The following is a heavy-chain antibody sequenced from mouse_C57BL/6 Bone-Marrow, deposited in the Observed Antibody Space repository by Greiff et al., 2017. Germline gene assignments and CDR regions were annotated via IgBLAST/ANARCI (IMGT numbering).Heavy chain of an antibody. CDR3: ARLGLRQFAY. CDR2: ISSGGSYT. V-gene: IGHV5-6*01. D-gene: IGHD2-4*01. Sequence: EVQLVESGGDLVKPGGSLKLSCAASGFTFSSYGMSWVRQTPDKRLEWVATISSGGSYTYYPDSVKGRFTISRDNAMNTLYLQMSSLKSEDTAMYYCARLGLRQFAYWGQGTLVTVSA. CDR1: GFTFSSYG. J-gene: IGHJ3*01.